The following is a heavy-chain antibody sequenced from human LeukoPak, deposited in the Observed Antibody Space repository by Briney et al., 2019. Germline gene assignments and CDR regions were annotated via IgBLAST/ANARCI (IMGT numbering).Heavy chain of an antibody. CDR1: GFTFSSYA. V-gene: IGHV3-23*01. CDR3: AKVPFRPGPGSYWDY. CDR2: ISGSGGST. Sequence: GGSLRLSCAASGFTFSSYAMSWVRQAPGKGLEWVSGISGSGGSTHYADSVKGRFTVSRDNSKNTLYLQMNSLRAEDTAVYYCAKVPFRPGPGSYWDYWGQGTLVTVSS. D-gene: IGHD3-10*01. J-gene: IGHJ4*02.